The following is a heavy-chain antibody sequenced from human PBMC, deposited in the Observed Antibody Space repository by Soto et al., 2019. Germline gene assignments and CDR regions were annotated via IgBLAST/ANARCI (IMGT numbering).Heavy chain of an antibody. Sequence: QVQLVESGGGVVQPGKSLRLSCAASGFTFSAYAMHWVRQAPGKGLEWVALISYDGNIQYYTDSVKGRFTISRDNSKNTLYLQMNSLRPEDTAVYYCAKEPNFDDYGDYGFDYWGQGTVVTVSS. J-gene: IGHJ4*02. V-gene: IGHV3-30*18. CDR1: GFTFSAYA. D-gene: IGHD4-17*01. CDR2: ISYDGNIQ. CDR3: AKEPNFDDYGDYGFDY.